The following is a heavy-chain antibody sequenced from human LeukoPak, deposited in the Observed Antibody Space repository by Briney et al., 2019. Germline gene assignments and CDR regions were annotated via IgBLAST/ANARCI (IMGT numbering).Heavy chain of an antibody. V-gene: IGHV1-46*01. CDR2: IDPSGGST. J-gene: IGHJ4*02. D-gene: IGHD6-19*01. Sequence: GASVAVSCKPSGYKFTNYFMHWVRQAPGQGLEWMGIIDPSGGSTSFAQKFQGRLTITSDRYTNTVYMELSSLRSDDTAVYYCAKSGYSSGWLDNWGQGTLVTVPS. CDR1: GYKFTNYF. CDR3: AKSGYSSGWLDN.